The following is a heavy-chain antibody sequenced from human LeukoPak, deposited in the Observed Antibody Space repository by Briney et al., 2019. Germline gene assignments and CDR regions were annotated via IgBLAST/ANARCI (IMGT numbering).Heavy chain of an antibody. CDR2: INPNSGNT. V-gene: IGHV1-8*02. CDR3: ARGSKQQP. Sequence: ASVKVSCKASGYTFTGYYMHWVRQAPGQGLEWMGRINPNSGNTGYAQKFQGRVTMTRNTSISTAYMELSSLRSEDTAVYYCARGSKQQPWGQGTLVTVSS. D-gene: IGHD6-13*01. J-gene: IGHJ4*02. CDR1: GYTFTGYY.